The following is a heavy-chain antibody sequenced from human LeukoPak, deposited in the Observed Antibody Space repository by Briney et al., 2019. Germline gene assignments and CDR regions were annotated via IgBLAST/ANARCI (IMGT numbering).Heavy chain of an antibody. V-gene: IGHV4-34*01. D-gene: IGHD2-2*01. CDR2: INHSGST. J-gene: IGHJ5*02. CDR1: GGSFSGYY. CDR3: ARGGYCISTSCRNWFDP. Sequence: SETLSLTCAVYGGSFSGYYWSWIRQPPGKGLEWIGEINHSGSTNYNPSLKSRVTISVDTSKNQFSLKLSSVTAADTAVYYCARGGYCISTSCRNWFDPWGQGTLVTVSS.